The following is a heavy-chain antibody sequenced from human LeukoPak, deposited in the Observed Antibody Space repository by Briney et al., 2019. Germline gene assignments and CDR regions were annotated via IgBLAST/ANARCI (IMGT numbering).Heavy chain of an antibody. Sequence: PGGSLRLSCAASGFTFSSYSMNWVRQAPGKGLEWVSYISSSSSTIYYADSVKGRFTISRDNAKNSLYLQMNSLRAEDTAVYYCAAGVTGGFDYWGQGTLVTVSS. D-gene: IGHD2-21*02. CDR2: ISSSSSTI. CDR1: GFTFSSYS. CDR3: AAGVTGGFDY. V-gene: IGHV3-48*04. J-gene: IGHJ4*02.